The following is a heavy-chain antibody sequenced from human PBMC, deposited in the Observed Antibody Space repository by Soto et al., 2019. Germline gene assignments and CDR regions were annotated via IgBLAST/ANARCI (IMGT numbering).Heavy chain of an antibody. CDR3: AKDPATIAVAGTFDY. D-gene: IGHD6-19*01. CDR1: GFTFSTYG. Sequence: EVQLLESGGGLVQPGGSLRLSCAASGFTFSTYGMSWVRQAPGKGLEWVSIISGSGGSTYYADTVKGRFTISRDNSKNTLYLQMNSLRAEDTAVYYCAKDPATIAVAGTFDYWGQGTRVIVSS. J-gene: IGHJ4*02. CDR2: ISGSGGST. V-gene: IGHV3-23*01.